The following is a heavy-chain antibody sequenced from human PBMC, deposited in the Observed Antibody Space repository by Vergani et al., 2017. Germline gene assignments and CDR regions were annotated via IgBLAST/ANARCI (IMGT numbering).Heavy chain of an antibody. V-gene: IGHV3-9*01. CDR1: GVTFNDYA. D-gene: IGHD6-13*01. J-gene: IGHJ6*03. CDR3: VKDMYSSPYYYYMDV. Sequence: EVQLVESGGGLVQPGRSLRLSCAASGVTFNDYAMHWVRQAPGKGLELVSSINWNSGNVGYADSVKGRFTISRDNAKNSLFLQMNSLTTEDTALYYCVKDMYSSPYYYYMDVWGKGTTVTVSS. CDR2: INWNSGNV.